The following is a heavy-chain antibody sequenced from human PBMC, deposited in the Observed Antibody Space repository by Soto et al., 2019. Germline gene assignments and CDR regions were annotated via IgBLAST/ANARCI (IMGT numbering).Heavy chain of an antibody. D-gene: IGHD7-27*01. J-gene: IGHJ4*02. CDR1: GFTFSNYW. CDR3: VLGGRTAVHFYHFDD. Sequence: EVQLVESGGGLVQPGGSLRLSCAASGFTFSNYWMHWVRQAPGKGLVWVSRINFDESTTTYADSVQGRFTISRDNAKNPLYLQLNSRRAEDTAIYYCVLGGRTAVHFYHFDDWGQGPLVTVSS. CDR2: INFDESTT. V-gene: IGHV3-74*01.